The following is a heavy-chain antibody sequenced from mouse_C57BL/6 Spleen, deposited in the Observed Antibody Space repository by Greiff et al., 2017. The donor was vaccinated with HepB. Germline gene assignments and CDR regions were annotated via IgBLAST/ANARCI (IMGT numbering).Heavy chain of an antibody. J-gene: IGHJ4*01. V-gene: IGHV1-52*01. CDR3: ARGDYDGGYYAMDY. D-gene: IGHD2-4*01. CDR1: GYTFTSYW. Sequence: QVQLKESGAELVRPGSSVKLSCKASGYTFTSYWMHWVKQRPIQGLEWIGNIDPSDSETHYNQKFKDKATLTVDKSSSTAYMQLSSLTSEDSAVYYCARGDYDGGYYAMDYWGQGTSVTVSS. CDR2: IDPSDSET.